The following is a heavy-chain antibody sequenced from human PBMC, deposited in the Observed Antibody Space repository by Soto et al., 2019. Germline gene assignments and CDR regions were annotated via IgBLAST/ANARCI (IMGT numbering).Heavy chain of an antibody. CDR1: GYIFTGYH. J-gene: IGHJ6*02. CDR3: AREALPIYYYGMDV. D-gene: IGHD1-26*01. CDR2: LNPNSGGT. V-gene: IGHV1-2*02. Sequence: SVTVSCKASGYIFTGYHMHWVRQAPGQGLEWMGWLNPNSGGTQYAQKFQGRVTMTRDTSISTAYMELSSLRSDDTAVYYCAREALPIYYYGMDVWGQGTTVTVSS.